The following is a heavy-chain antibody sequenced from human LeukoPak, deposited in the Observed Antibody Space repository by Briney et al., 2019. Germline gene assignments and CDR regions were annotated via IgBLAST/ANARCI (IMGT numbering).Heavy chain of an antibody. D-gene: IGHD3-22*01. J-gene: IGHJ4*02. CDR1: GFTFSIYS. Sequence: PGGSQRLSCPASGFTFSIYSMNWVRQAPGKGLEWVSYISSGSRTIYYADSVKGRFTISRDNAKNSLYLQMSSLRAEDTAVYYCAKYYYESSGAGSYFDYWGQGTLVTVSS. CDR2: ISSGSRTI. V-gene: IGHV3-48*01. CDR3: AKYYYESSGAGSYFDY.